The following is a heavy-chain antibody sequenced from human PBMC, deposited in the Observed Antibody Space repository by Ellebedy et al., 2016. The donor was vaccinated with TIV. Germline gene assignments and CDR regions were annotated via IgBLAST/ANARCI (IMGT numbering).Heavy chain of an antibody. V-gene: IGHV3-7*01. CDR1: GFTFSSYD. CDR2: IRQDGSRV. J-gene: IGHJ3*02. CDR3: ARDSGSGAFDI. D-gene: IGHD3-10*01. Sequence: GESLKISCAASGFTFSSYDMHWVRQAPGKGLGWVANIRQDGSRVNYVDSVKGRFTISRDNAKNSLHLQMNGLRAEDTAVYYCARDSGSGAFDIWGQGTLVTVSS.